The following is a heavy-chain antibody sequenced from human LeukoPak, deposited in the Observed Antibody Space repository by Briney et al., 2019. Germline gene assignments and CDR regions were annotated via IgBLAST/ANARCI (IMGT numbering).Heavy chain of an antibody. CDR1: GGSISSYY. CDR3: AKSSFRAGDTAMVRGRYYFDC. D-gene: IGHD5-18*01. V-gene: IGHV4-59*01. Sequence: SETLSLTCTVSGGSISSYYWSWIRQPPGKGLEWIGYIYYSGSTNYNPSLKSRVTISVDTSKNQFSLKLSSVTAADTAVYYCAKSSFRAGDTAMVRGRYYFDCWGQGTLVTVSS. CDR2: IYYSGST. J-gene: IGHJ4*02.